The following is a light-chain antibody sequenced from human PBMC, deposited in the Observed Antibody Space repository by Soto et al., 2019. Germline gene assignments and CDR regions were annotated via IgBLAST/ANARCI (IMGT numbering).Light chain of an antibody. J-gene: IGKJ2*01. CDR2: GAS. CDR1: QSVSSSY. V-gene: IGKV3-20*01. Sequence: EIVLTQSPGTLSLSPGERATLSCRASQSVSSSYLAWYQQKPGQAPRLLIYGASSRATGIPDRFSGSGSGTDVTLTISRLEPEDFAVYYCQQCGDSPETFGQGTKLEIK. CDR3: QQCGDSPET.